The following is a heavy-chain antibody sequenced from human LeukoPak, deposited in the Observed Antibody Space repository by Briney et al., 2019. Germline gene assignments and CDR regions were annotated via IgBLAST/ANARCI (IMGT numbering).Heavy chain of an antibody. J-gene: IGHJ4*02. Sequence: GGTLRLSCAASGFIFSRYGMSWVRQAPGKGLEWVSAISGSGGTSYYVDSVKGRFTISRDNSKNTLYLQINSLRAEDTAVYYCAKDHLPGIVVADRDYWGQGTLVTVSS. D-gene: IGHD6-19*01. CDR3: AKDHLPGIVVADRDY. V-gene: IGHV3-23*01. CDR2: ISGSGGTS. CDR1: GFIFSRYG.